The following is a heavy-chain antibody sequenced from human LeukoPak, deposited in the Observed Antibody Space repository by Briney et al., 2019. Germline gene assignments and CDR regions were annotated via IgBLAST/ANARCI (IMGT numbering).Heavy chain of an antibody. CDR1: GFTFSSHA. Sequence: GGSLRLSCGASGFTFSSHAMTWVRQAPGKGLEWVSAISINGDTTYYADAVKGRFTISRDNSKNTVYLQMNSLRAEDTVVYYCANEIRPNDYWGQGTLVTVSS. CDR3: ANEIRPNDY. CDR2: ISINGDTT. V-gene: IGHV3-23*01. D-gene: IGHD4-17*01. J-gene: IGHJ4*02.